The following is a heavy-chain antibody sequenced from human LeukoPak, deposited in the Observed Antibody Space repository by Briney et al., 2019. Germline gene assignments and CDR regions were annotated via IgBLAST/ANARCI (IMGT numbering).Heavy chain of an antibody. CDR1: GFSFDDFA. CDR2: ISWNSGSI. D-gene: IGHD1-26*01. J-gene: IGHJ4*02. V-gene: IGHV3-9*01. CDR3: AKGDWLDY. Sequence: GGSLRLSCAASGFSFDDFAMHWVRQAPGRGLEWVSGISWNSGSITYADSVKGRFTISRDNAKSSLYLQMDSLRTEDTALYYRAKGDWLDYWGQGTLVTVSS.